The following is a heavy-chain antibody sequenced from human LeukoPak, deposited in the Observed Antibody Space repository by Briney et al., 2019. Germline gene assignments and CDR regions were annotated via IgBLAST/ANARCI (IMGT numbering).Heavy chain of an antibody. CDR2: IYTSGST. Sequence: KASETPSLTCTVSGGSISSYCWSWIRQPAGKGLEWIRRIYTSGSTNYNPSLKSRVTMSVDTSKNQFSLKLSSVTAADTAVYYCAKHSRRIIMSCLDYWGQGTLVTVSS. D-gene: IGHD3-10*02. CDR1: GGSISSYC. V-gene: IGHV4-4*07. J-gene: IGHJ4*02. CDR3: AKHSRRIIMSCLDY.